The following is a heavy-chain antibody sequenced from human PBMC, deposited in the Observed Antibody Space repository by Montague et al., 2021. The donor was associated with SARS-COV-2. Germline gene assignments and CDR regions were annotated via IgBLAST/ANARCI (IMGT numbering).Heavy chain of an antibody. CDR3: AATDYSASGKYDF. J-gene: IGHJ4*02. CDR1: GGSISGYF. Sequence: SETLSLTCTVSGGSISGYFWSWIRQSPGKGLEWIGYIYYSGTTKNNPALKSRVAISLGTSKNQFSLKLNSVTAADTAAYYCAATDYSASGKYDFWGQGTWVTVSS. V-gene: IGHV4-59*08. CDR2: IYYSGTT. D-gene: IGHD3-10*01.